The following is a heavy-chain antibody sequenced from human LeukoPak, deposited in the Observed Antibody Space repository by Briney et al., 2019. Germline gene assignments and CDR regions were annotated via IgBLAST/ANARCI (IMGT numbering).Heavy chain of an antibody. V-gene: IGHV3-64*01. D-gene: IGHD3-10*01. CDR3: ARGGLLWFGELSGY. Sequence: PGGSLRLSCAASGFTFGSYAMHWVRQAPGKGLEYVSVISSNGGSTYYANSVKGRFTISRDNSKNTLYLQMGSLRAEDMAVYYCARGGLLWFGELSGYWGQGTLVTVSS. J-gene: IGHJ4*02. CDR1: GFTFGSYA. CDR2: ISSNGGST.